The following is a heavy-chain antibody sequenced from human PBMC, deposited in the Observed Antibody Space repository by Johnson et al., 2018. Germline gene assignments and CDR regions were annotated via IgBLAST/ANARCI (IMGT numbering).Heavy chain of an antibody. V-gene: IGHV4-34*01. J-gene: IGHJ6*03. CDR2: INHSGST. D-gene: IGHD4-17*01. Sequence: QVQLQQWGAGLLKPSETLSLTCAVYGGSFSGYYWSWIRQPPGKGLEWIGEINHSGSTNYNPSLKSRVTISVDTSKNQFSLKLSSVTAADTAVYYCARGSTVTRDNYYYYYMDVWGKGTTVTVSS. CDR3: ARGSTVTRDNYYYYYMDV. CDR1: GGSFSGYY.